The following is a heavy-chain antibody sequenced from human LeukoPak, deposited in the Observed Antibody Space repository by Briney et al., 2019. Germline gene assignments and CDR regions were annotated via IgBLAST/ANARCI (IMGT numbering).Heavy chain of an antibody. V-gene: IGHV3-74*01. CDR2: INGAGSSI. Sequence: GGSLRLSCAASGFTFSSYWMHWVRQTPGKGLLWVSRINGAGSSISYADSVKGRVTISRDNAKNTLYLQMNNLRAEDTAVYYCARGGDYKNDYWGQGTLVTVSS. CDR3: ARGGDYKNDY. D-gene: IGHD4-17*01. J-gene: IGHJ4*02. CDR1: GFTFSSYW.